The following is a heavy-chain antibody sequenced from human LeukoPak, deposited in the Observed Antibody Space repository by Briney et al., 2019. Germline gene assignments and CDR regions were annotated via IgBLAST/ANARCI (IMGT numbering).Heavy chain of an antibody. Sequence: GGSLRLSCAASGFTFSSYAMSWVRQAPGKGLEWVSDISGSGGSTYYADSVKGRFTVSRDNSKNTLDLQMNSLRAEDTAVYYCARSVGATMRKNLYFDYWGQGTLVTVSS. V-gene: IGHV3-23*01. CDR3: ARSVGATMRKNLYFDY. J-gene: IGHJ4*02. D-gene: IGHD1-26*01. CDR1: GFTFSSYA. CDR2: ISGSGGST.